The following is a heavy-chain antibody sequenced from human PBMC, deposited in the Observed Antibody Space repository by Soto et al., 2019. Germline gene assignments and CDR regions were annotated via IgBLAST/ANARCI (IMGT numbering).Heavy chain of an antibody. Sequence: FAISGDSVSSNSAAWNWIRQSPSRGREWLGRTYYRSKWYNDYAVSVKSRITINPDTSKNQFSLQLNSVTPEDTAVYYCARDLVGALYGMDAWGQGTPVTVSS. CDR1: GDSVSSNSAA. D-gene: IGHD1-26*01. CDR3: ARDLVGALYGMDA. V-gene: IGHV6-1*01. CDR2: TYYRSKWYN. J-gene: IGHJ6*02.